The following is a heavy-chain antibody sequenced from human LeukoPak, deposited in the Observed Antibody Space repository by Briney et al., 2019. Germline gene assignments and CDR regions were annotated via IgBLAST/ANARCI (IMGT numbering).Heavy chain of an antibody. CDR1: GGTFSSYA. D-gene: IGHD2-15*01. CDR2: IIPIFGTA. V-gene: IGHV1-69*05. J-gene: IGHJ4*02. CDR3: ASDQLGYCSGGSCSTRGY. Sequence: VASVKVSCKASGGTFSSYAIGWVRQAPGQGLEWMGRIIPIFGTANYAQKFQGRVTITTDESTSTAYMELSSLRSEDTAVYYCASDQLGYCSGGSCSTRGYWGQGTLVTVSS.